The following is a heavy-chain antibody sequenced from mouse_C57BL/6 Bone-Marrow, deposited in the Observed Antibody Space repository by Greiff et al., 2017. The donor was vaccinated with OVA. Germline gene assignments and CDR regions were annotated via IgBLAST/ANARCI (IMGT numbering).Heavy chain of an antibody. V-gene: IGHV3-6*01. CDR2: ISYDGSN. Sequence: EVKVEESGPGLVKPSQSLSLTCSVTGYSITSGYYWNWIRQFPGNKLEWMGYISYDGSNNYNPSLKNRISITRDTSKNQFFLKLNSVTTEDTATYYCARDDGYSLDYWGQGTTLTVSS. D-gene: IGHD2-3*01. CDR1: GYSITSGYY. J-gene: IGHJ2*01. CDR3: ARDDGYSLDY.